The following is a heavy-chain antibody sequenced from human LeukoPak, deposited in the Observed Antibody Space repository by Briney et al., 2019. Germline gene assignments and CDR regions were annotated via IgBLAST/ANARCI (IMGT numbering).Heavy chain of an antibody. CDR3: ARMPRVTEVVTPYYFDY. CDR1: GGSLNSGADF. J-gene: IGHJ4*02. D-gene: IGHD4-23*01. V-gene: IGHV4-31*03. Sequence: PSETLSLTCTVCGGSLNSGADFWRWVRQHPAKGLGWIGYLSHRGTTHYNPSLKRRVSISGDTSKSQFSLNVSPVTAADTADYFCARMPRVTEVVTPYYFDYWGRGTLVTVSS. CDR2: LSHRGTT.